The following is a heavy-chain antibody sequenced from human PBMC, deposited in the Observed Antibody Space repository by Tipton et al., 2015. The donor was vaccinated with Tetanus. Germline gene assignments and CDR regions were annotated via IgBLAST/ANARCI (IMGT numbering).Heavy chain of an antibody. V-gene: IGHV1-2*02. CDR2: IDPKSGDT. CDR3: ARGAGPGGGGSFDY. D-gene: IGHD3-10*01. CDR1: GYTFTDYH. Sequence: QLVQSGAEVKKPGASVKVSCKPSGYTFTDYHMQWVRQAPGQGLEWMGWIDPKSGDTDFAQKFQGRVTMTRDSSISTVYMELSRLRSDDTAVYYWARGAGPGGGGSFDYWGQGTLVTVAS. J-gene: IGHJ4*02.